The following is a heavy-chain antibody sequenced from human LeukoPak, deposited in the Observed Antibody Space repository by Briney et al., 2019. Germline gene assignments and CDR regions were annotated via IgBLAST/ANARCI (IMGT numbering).Heavy chain of an antibody. J-gene: IGHJ4*02. CDR3: ARGLVPADEYFDY. CDR2: ISYDGSNK. Sequence: PGGSLRLSCAASGFTFSSYAMHWVRQAPGKGLEWVAVISYDGSNKYYADSVKGRFTISRDNSKNTLYLQMNSLRAEDTAVYYCARGLVPADEYFDYWGQGTLVTVSS. V-gene: IGHV3-30*04. CDR1: GFTFSSYA. D-gene: IGHD2-15*01.